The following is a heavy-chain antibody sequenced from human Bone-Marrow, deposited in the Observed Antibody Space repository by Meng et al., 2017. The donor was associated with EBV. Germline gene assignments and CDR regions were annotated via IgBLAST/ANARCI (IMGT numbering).Heavy chain of an antibody. J-gene: IGHJ5*02. Sequence: QIPLQGPGPPLPNPSQTLPLTCTVSGVSIYTSEAGVTWIRQRPGKALEWLALIYCEVHNRYSPSLKSRIRISEDPSNAQVVLTVTNMDPVETATYYCANRADPRFTWFDPWGQGTLVTVSS. D-gene: IGHD3-10*01. CDR1: GVSIYTSEAG. V-gene: IGHV2-5*02. CDR2: IYCEVHN. CDR3: ANRADPRFTWFDP.